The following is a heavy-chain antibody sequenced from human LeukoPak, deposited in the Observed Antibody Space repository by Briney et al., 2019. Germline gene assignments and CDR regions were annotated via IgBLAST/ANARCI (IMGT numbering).Heavy chain of an antibody. CDR3: AREPRWSNYASGMDV. D-gene: IGHD4-11*01. V-gene: IGHV3-33*01. J-gene: IGHJ6*02. CDR2: IWYDGSNK. CDR1: GFTFSSYG. Sequence: GGSLRLSCAASGFTFSSYGMHWVRQAPGKGLEWVAVIWYDGSNKYYADSVKGRFTISRDNSKNTLYLQMNSLRAEDTAVYYCAREPRWSNYASGMDVWGQGTTVTVSS.